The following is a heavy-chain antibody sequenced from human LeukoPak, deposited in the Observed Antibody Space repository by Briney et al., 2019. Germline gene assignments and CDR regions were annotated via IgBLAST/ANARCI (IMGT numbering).Heavy chain of an antibody. J-gene: IGHJ2*01. V-gene: IGHV3-66*01. CDR2: IYSGGST. D-gene: IGHD5-24*01. CDR1: GFSVSSLY. Sequence: GGSLRLSCAASGFSVSSLYMTWVRQAPGTGLEWVSVIYSGGSTYYADSVKGRFTISRDNSKNTLYLQMNSLGAEDTAVYSCARASRDGYNYNWYFDLWGRGTLVTVSS. CDR3: ARASRDGYNYNWYFDL.